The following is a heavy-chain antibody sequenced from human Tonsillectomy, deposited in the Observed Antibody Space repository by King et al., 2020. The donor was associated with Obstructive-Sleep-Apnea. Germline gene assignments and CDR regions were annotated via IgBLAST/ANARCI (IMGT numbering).Heavy chain of an antibody. CDR1: GFTFYSYW. D-gene: IGHD3/OR15-3a*01. Sequence: VQLVESGGGLVQPGGSLRLSCAASGFTFYSYWMHWVRQAPGKGLVWVSRIDSDGSSTSYADSVKGRFTISRDNAKNTLDLQMNSLRAEDTAVYYFARSTVFGLLIYYGMDVWGQGTTVTVSS. CDR3: ARSTVFGLLIYYGMDV. V-gene: IGHV3-74*01. J-gene: IGHJ6*02. CDR2: IDSDGSST.